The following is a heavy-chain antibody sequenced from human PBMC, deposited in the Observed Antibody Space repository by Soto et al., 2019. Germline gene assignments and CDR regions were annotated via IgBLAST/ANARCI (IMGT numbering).Heavy chain of an antibody. D-gene: IGHD2-8*01. CDR3: ARAISIIMAAPAY. V-gene: IGHV1-18*04. CDR1: GYTFSNYA. CDR2: VSPYNGNA. J-gene: IGHJ4*02. Sequence: AAVKVSCKTSGYTFSNYAISWVRQAPGQGLEWMGWVSPYNGNANYTEKFQGRVSMTTDTSTTTAYMELTGLTSDDTAIYYCARAISIIMAAPAYWGQGTLVTVSS.